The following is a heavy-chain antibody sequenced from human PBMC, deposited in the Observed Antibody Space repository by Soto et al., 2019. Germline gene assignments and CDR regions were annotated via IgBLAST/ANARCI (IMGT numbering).Heavy chain of an antibody. V-gene: IGHV3-64*01. CDR3: ARAEGYCSGGSCYSAEIDY. CDR2: ISSNGGST. Sequence: GGSLRLSCAASGFTFSSYAMHWVRQAPGKGLEYVSAISSNGGSTYYANSVKGRFTISRDNSKNTLYLQMGSLRAEDMAVYYCARAEGYCSGGSCYSAEIDYWGQGTLVTVSS. CDR1: GFTFSSYA. D-gene: IGHD2-15*01. J-gene: IGHJ4*02.